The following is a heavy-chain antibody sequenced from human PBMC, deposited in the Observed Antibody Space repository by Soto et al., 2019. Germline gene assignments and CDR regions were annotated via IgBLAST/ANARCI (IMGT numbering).Heavy chain of an antibody. J-gene: IGHJ4*02. CDR2: IYYSGST. CDR3: ARQERKKAGAGTVDY. D-gene: IGHD6-19*01. CDR1: GGSISSYY. Sequence: QVQLQESGPGLVKPSETLSLTCTVSGGSISSYYWSWIRQPPGKGLEWIGYIYYSGSTNYNPSLKRRVTISVDTSKNQFSLKLSSVTAADTAVYYCARQERKKAGAGTVDYWGQGTLVTVSS. V-gene: IGHV4-59*08.